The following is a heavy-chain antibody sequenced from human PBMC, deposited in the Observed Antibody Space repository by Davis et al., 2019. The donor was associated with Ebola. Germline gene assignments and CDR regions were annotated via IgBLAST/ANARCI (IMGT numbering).Heavy chain of an antibody. CDR3: NSAVSGTGGDY. Sequence: GESLKISCAASGIPFSGSAMHWVRQASGKGLEWVGRIRSKANSYATAYAASVKGRFTISRDDSKNTAYLQMNSLKTEDTAVYYCNSAVSGTGGDYWGQGTLVTVSS. D-gene: IGHD6-19*01. CDR1: GIPFSGSA. CDR2: IRSKANSYAT. V-gene: IGHV3-73*01. J-gene: IGHJ4*02.